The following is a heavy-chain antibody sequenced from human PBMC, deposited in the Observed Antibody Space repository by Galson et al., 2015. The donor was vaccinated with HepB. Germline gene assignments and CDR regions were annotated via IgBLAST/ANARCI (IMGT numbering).Heavy chain of an antibody. CDR2: ISYDGSNK. J-gene: IGHJ6*02. CDR3: AIPGYYYGSGSYYRNYYYYGMDV. D-gene: IGHD3-10*01. V-gene: IGHV3-30-3*01. Sequence: SLRLSCAASGFTFSSYAMHWVRQAPGKGLEWVAVISYDGSNKYYADSVKGRFTISRDNSKNTLYLQMNSLRAEDTAVYYCAIPGYYYGSGSYYRNYYYYGMDVWGQGTTVTVSS. CDR1: GFTFSSYA.